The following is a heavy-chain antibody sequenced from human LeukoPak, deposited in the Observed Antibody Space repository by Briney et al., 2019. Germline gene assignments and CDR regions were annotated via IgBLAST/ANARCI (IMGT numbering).Heavy chain of an antibody. V-gene: IGHV3-53*01. D-gene: IGHD6-19*01. J-gene: IGHJ3*02. Sequence: GGSLRLSCTASGFTVSSNYMSWVRQAPGKGLEWVSVIYSGGSTYYADSVKGRFTISRDNSKNTLYLQMNSLRAEDTAVYYCARDSGWGAFDIWGQGTMVTVSS. CDR3: ARDSGWGAFDI. CDR2: IYSGGST. CDR1: GFTVSSNY.